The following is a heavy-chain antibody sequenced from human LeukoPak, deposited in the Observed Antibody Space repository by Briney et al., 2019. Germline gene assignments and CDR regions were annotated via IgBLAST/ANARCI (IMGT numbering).Heavy chain of an antibody. V-gene: IGHV3-66*01. CDR2: IYTGGST. CDR3: ASISVTTVYFDY. CDR1: GFTVSTNY. J-gene: IGHJ4*02. Sequence: PGGSLRLSCAVSGFTVSTNYMSWVRQAPGEGLVSVSFIYTGGSTHYADSVKGRFTISRDTSKNTLYLQMNSLRAEDTAVYYCASISVTTVYFDYWGQGTLVTVSS. D-gene: IGHD4-17*01.